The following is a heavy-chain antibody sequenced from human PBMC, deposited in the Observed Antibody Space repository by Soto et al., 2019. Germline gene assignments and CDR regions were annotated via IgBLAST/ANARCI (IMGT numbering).Heavy chain of an antibody. Sequence: GGSLRLSCAASGFTFSSYEMNWVRQAPGQGLEWVSYISSSGSTIYYADSVKGRFTISRDNAKNSLYLQMNSLRAEDTAVYYCARDVYSSSDFDYWGQGTLVTVSS. V-gene: IGHV3-48*03. D-gene: IGHD6-6*01. CDR3: ARDVYSSSDFDY. CDR1: GFTFSSYE. CDR2: ISSSGSTI. J-gene: IGHJ4*02.